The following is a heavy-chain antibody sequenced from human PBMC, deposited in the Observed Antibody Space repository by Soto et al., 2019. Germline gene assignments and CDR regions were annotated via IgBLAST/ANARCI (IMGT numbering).Heavy chain of an antibody. J-gene: IGHJ4*02. D-gene: IGHD6-19*01. Sequence: LRLSCAASGFSFSSYSMEWVRQAPGKGLEWVSSISMRNYIYYADSVKGRFTISRDNAKNSLYLQMNSLRAEDTAVYYCARVWPGGSWYIDSWGQGTLVTVSS. CDR2: ISMRNYI. CDR1: GFSFSSYS. V-gene: IGHV3-21*01. CDR3: ARVWPGGSWYIDS.